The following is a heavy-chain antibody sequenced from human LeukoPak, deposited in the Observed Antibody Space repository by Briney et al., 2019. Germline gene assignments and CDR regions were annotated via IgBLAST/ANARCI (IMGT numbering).Heavy chain of an antibody. CDR2: MNPNSGNT. CDR1: GYTFTSYD. Sequence: APVKVSCKASGYTFTSYDINWVRQATGQGLEWMGWMNPNSGNTGYAQKFQGRVTMTRNTSISTAYMELSSLRSEDTAVYYCARSRPLYKGWFDPWGQGTLVTVSS. V-gene: IGHV1-8*01. CDR3: ARSRPLYKGWFDP. J-gene: IGHJ5*02. D-gene: IGHD3-10*01.